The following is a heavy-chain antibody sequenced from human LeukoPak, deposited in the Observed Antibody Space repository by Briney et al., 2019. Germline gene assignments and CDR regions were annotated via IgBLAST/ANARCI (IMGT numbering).Heavy chain of an antibody. CDR2: INHSGST. J-gene: IGHJ4*02. CDR3: ARVLGSRFLEWLPLRGGFDY. CDR1: GGSFSGYY. Sequence: SETLSLTCAVYGGSFSGYYWSWIRQPPGKGLEWIGEINHSGSTNYNPSLKSRVTISVDTSKNQFSLKLSSVTAADTAVYYCARVLGSRFLEWLPLRGGFDYWGQGTLVTVSS. V-gene: IGHV4-34*01. D-gene: IGHD3-3*01.